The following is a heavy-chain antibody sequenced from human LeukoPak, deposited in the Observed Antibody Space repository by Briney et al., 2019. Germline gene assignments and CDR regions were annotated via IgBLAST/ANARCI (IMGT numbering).Heavy chain of an antibody. V-gene: IGHV3-21*01. J-gene: IGHJ6*03. CDR1: GFYFRGYS. D-gene: IGHD2-15*01. CDR3: ARVEATPARNYQYHDMDV. CDR2: INTGSTYM. Sequence: GGSLRLSCAASGFYFRGYSMNWVRQAPGKGLEWVASINTGSTYMYYADSVKGRFTISRDNAKNSLHLQMSSLGAEDKAVYFCARVEATPARNYQYHDMDVWGKGTTAIVSS.